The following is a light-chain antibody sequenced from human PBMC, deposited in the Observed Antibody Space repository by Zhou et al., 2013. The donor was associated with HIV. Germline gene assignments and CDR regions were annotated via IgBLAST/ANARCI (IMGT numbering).Light chain of an antibody. CDR2: GVS. V-gene: IGKV3-15*01. CDR3: LQDSNFPYT. CDR1: QSVSSN. Sequence: EIVMTQSPATQSVSPGERATLSCRASQSVSSNLAWYQQKPGQAPRLLIYGVSTRATGIPARFSGSGSGTEFTLTISSMQSEDFATYYCLQDSNFPYTFGQGTKLEIK. J-gene: IGKJ2*01.